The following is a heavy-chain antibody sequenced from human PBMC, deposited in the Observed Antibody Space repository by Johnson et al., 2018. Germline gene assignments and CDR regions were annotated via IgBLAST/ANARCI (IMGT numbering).Heavy chain of an antibody. CDR3: ASEEGDSNGVFDYYDGMDV. J-gene: IGHJ6*02. CDR1: GGTFSSYA. V-gene: IGHV1-46*01. Sequence: QVQLVQSGAEVKKPGSSVKVSCKASGGTFSSYAISWVRQAPGQGLEWMGIINPSGGSTSYAQKFQGRVTMTRDTSTSTVSMELSSLRSEDTAVDYCASEEGDSNGVFDYYDGMDVWGQGTTVTVSS. CDR2: INPSGGST. D-gene: IGHD3-16*01.